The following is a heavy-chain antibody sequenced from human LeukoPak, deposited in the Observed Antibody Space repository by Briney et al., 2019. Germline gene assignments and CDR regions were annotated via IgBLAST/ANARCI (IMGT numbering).Heavy chain of an antibody. CDR1: GSTFSSYG. CDR2: ISYDGSNK. Sequence: PGRSLRLSCVVSGSTFSSYGMHWVRQAPGKGLEWVAVISYDGSNKYYADSVKGRFTISRDNSKNTLYLQMNSLRAEDTAVYYCAKRGYYYDSSGYYSRTYFDYWGQGTLVIVSS. CDR3: AKRGYYYDSSGYYSRTYFDY. D-gene: IGHD3-22*01. J-gene: IGHJ4*02. V-gene: IGHV3-30*18.